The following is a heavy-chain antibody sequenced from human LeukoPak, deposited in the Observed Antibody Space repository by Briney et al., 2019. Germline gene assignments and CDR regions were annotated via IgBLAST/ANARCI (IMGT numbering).Heavy chain of an antibody. Sequence: GGSLRLSCTASGISFSSYGMHWVRQAPGKGVEWVSIIWNDVNTKYYAASVRGRFTISRDIPNNTLYLQMKSLRAEDTATYYCARGFYDPGNYYTVSGMDVWGQGTTVTVSS. J-gene: IGHJ6*02. CDR2: IWNDVNTK. V-gene: IGHV3-33*01. CDR3: ARGFYDPGNYYTVSGMDV. D-gene: IGHD3-3*01. CDR1: GISFSSYG.